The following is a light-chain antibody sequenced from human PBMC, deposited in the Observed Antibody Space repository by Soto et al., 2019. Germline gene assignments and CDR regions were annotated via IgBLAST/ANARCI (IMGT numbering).Light chain of an antibody. Sequence: AIQLTQSPSSLSASVGDRVTITCRASQGISSALAWYQQKPGKAPKLLIYDASSLESGVPSRFSGSGSGTDFTLTISRLEPEDFVVYYCQQYGSSPPVTFGQGTRLEIK. J-gene: IGKJ5*01. CDR1: QGISSA. CDR3: QQYGSSPPVT. V-gene: IGKV1-13*02. CDR2: DAS.